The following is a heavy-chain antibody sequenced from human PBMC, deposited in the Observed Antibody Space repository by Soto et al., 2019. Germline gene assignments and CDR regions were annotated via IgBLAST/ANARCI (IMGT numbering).Heavy chain of an antibody. J-gene: IGHJ4*02. CDR1: GFRFRDYW. V-gene: IGHV3-7*03. CDR3: AAYCYTMTCTHFHGYS. CDR2: IKQDESDK. Sequence: GGSLRLSCAVSGFRFRDYWMSWVRQAPGKGLEWVANIKQDESDKYYVDSEKGRFTISRDNAKNALYLQMNSLRVEDTAVYYCAAYCYTMTCTHFHGYSWGQGTQVTVSS. D-gene: IGHD3-16*02.